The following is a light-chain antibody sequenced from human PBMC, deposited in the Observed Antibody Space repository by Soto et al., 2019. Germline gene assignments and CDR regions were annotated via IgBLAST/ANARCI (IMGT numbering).Light chain of an antibody. CDR3: QQRSHSPHT. CDR1: QSVSRSY. V-gene: IGKV3-20*01. Sequence: EIVLTQSPDTLSLSPGERGTLSCRASQSVSRSYLAWYQQKPGQPPRLLIYDASTRATGIPDRFSGSGSGTDFTLTISRLEPEDFAVYYCQQRSHSPHTFGQGTKLEIK. J-gene: IGKJ2*01. CDR2: DAS.